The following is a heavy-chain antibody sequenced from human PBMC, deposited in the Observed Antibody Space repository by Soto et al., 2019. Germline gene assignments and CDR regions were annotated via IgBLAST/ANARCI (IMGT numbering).Heavy chain of an antibody. J-gene: IGHJ6*02. CDR1: GFTFSSYS. CDR3: ARVISRYCSGGSCPVGVDV. V-gene: IGHV3-48*02. CDR2: ISSSSSTI. D-gene: IGHD2-15*01. Sequence: GGSLRLSCAASGFTFSSYSMNWVRQAPGKGLEWVSYISSSSSTIFYADSVKGRFTIFRDNAKNSLYLQMNSLRDEDTAVYYGARVISRYCSGGSCPVGVDVWGQGTTVTVSS.